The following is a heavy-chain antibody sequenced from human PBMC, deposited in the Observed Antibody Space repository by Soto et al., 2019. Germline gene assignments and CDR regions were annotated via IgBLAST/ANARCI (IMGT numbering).Heavy chain of an antibody. CDR3: AIYQPSVVNQALFAG. CDR1: GESISSRTYY. D-gene: IGHD2-21*01. CDR2: IYYSGST. V-gene: IGHV4-39*01. J-gene: IGHJ1*01. Sequence: SENLSLTCTVTGESISSRTYYWGLIRQPPGKGLEWIGSIYYSGSTYNNPSLRSRVSMSIDTSKDQFSLKLKSVTAADTALYFCAIYQPSVVNQALFAGWGRGSLVTVSS.